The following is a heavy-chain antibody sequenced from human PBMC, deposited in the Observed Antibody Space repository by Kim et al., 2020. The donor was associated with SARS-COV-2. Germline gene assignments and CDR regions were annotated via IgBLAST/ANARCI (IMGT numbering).Heavy chain of an antibody. CDR2: ISYDGSNK. V-gene: IGHV3-30*18. CDR3: AKPGDPYSGSYPSRNYYYYGMDV. CDR1: GFTFSSYG. Sequence: GGSLRLSCAASGFTFSSYGMHWVRQAPGKGLEWVAVISYDGSNKYYADSVKGRFTISRDNSKNTLYLQMNSLRAEDTAVYYCAKPGDPYSGSYPSRNYYYYGMDVWGQGTTVTVSS. J-gene: IGHJ6*02. D-gene: IGHD1-26*01.